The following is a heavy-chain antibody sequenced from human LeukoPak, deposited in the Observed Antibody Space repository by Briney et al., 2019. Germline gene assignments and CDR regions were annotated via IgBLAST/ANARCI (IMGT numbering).Heavy chain of an antibody. CDR2: INHSGST. D-gene: IGHD6-13*01. J-gene: IGHJ4*02. CDR3: ARVHIAAAGTIFNY. V-gene: IGHV4-34*01. CDR1: GGSFSGYY. Sequence: SETLSLTCAVYGGSFSGYYWSWIRQPPGKGLEWIGEINHSGSTNYNPSLKSRVTISVDTSKNQFSLKLSSVTAADTAVYYCARVHIAAAGTIFNYWDQGTLVTVSS.